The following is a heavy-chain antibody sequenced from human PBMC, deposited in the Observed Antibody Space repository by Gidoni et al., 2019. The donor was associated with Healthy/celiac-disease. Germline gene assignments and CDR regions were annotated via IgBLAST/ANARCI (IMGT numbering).Heavy chain of an antibody. J-gene: IGHJ4*02. CDR3: TRAYSSGWYAPDY. Sequence: EVQLVESGGGLVKPGRSLRLSCTASGFTFGDYAMSWFRQAPGKGLEWVGFIRSKAYGGTTEYAASVKGRFTISRDDSKSIAYLQMNSLKTEDTAVYYCTRAYSSGWYAPDYWGQGTLVTVSS. CDR1: GFTFGDYA. V-gene: IGHV3-49*05. D-gene: IGHD6-19*01. CDR2: IRSKAYGGTT.